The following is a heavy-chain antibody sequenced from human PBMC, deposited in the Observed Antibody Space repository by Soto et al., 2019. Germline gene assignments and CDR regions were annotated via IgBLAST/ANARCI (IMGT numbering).Heavy chain of an antibody. CDR2: ISSSSSYI. D-gene: IGHD2-15*01. V-gene: IGHV3-21*01. CDR3: ARYDCSGGSCYSNWFDP. J-gene: IGHJ5*02. CDR1: GFTFSSYS. Sequence: PGGSLILSCAASGFTFSSYSMNWVRQAPGKGLEWVSSISSSSSYIYYADSVKGRFTISRDNAKNSLYLQMNSLRAEDTAVYYCARYDCSGGSCYSNWFDPWGQGTLVTVSS.